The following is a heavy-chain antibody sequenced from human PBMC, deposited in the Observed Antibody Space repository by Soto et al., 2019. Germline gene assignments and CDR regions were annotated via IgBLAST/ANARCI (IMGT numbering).Heavy chain of an antibody. Sequence: SVKVSCKASGVTFSSETLGWVRQAPGQGLEWVGGIIPLFGTAGYAQKFQGRVTITADESTSTVYMELSSLRSDDTAVYFCATELGENPASPFDAWGQGTLVTSPQ. CDR3: ATELGENPASPFDA. D-gene: IGHD3-10*01. V-gene: IGHV1-69*13. CDR2: IIPLFGTA. CDR1: GVTFSSET. J-gene: IGHJ4*02.